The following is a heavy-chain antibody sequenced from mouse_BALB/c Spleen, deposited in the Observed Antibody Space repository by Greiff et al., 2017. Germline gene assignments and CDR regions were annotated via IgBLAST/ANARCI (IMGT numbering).Heavy chain of an antibody. CDR2: INPSNGRT. V-gene: IGHV1S81*02. J-gene: IGHJ3*01. D-gene: IGHD2-4*01. CDR1: GYTFTSYW. CDR3: ASYDYDRGY. Sequence: QVQLQQPGAEQVKPGASVKLSCKASGYTFTSYWMHWVKQRPGQGLEWIGEINPSNGRTNYNEKFKSKATLTVDKSSSTAYMQLSSLTSEDSAVYYCASYDYDRGYWGQGTLVTVSA.